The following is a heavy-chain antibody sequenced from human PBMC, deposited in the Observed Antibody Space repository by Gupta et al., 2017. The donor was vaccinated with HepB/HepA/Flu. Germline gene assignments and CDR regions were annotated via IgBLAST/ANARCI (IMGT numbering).Heavy chain of an antibody. D-gene: IGHD4/OR15-4a*01. CDR1: GFTFSDYG. Sequence: VQLLESGGGVVQPGRSLRLSCATPGFTFSDYGMHWVRQAPGKGVGWVAFIWYDGSKQDYADSVKGRFTISRDISKNTLYLQMNSLRAEDTSIYYCARGLFGNKVPCEYWGQGTLVTVSS. CDR3: ARGLFGNKVPCEY. J-gene: IGHJ4*02. CDR2: IWYDGSKQ. V-gene: IGHV3-33*01.